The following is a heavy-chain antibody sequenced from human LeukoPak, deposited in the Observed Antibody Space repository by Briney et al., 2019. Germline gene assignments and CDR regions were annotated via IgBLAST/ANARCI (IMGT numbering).Heavy chain of an antibody. CDR1: GYSFTSYW. V-gene: IGHV5-51*01. D-gene: IGHD1-26*01. CDR2: IYPGDSDT. J-gene: IGHJ3*01. CDR3: ARHRVGIYSRNHAFDV. Sequence: GESLKISCKGSGYSFTSYWIGWVRRMPGKGLEWMGIIYPGDSDTRYSPSFQGQVTISADKSISTAYLQWSSLKASDTAMYYCARHRVGIYSRNHAFDVWGQGTTVTVSS.